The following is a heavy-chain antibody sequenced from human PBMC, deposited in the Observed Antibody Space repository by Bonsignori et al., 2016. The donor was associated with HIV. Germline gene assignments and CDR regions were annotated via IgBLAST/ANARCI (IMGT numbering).Heavy chain of an antibody. CDR2: IRSKAYGVTT. D-gene: IGHD3-10*01. J-gene: IGHJ3*02. V-gene: IGHV3-49*04. Sequence: GGSLRLSCTASGFTFGDYVMNWVRQAPGKGLEWVGFIRSKAYGVTTEYAASVKGRFTISRDDSKSIAYLQMNSLKTEDTAVYYCTRDTWGMIRGVGAFDIWGQGTMVTVSS. CDR3: TRDTWGMIRGVGAFDI. CDR1: GFTFGDYV.